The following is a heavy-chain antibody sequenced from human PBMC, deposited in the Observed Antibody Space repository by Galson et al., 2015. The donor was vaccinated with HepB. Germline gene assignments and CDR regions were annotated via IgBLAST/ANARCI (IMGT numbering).Heavy chain of an antibody. Sequence: SLRLSCAASGFTFSSYAMHWVRQAPGKGLEWVAVISYDGSNKYYADSVKGRFTISRDNPKNTLYLQMNSLRAEDTAVYYCAREYGSGSYFDYWGQGTLVTVSS. CDR2: ISYDGSNK. V-gene: IGHV3-30-3*01. D-gene: IGHD3-10*01. J-gene: IGHJ4*02. CDR3: AREYGSGSYFDY. CDR1: GFTFSSYA.